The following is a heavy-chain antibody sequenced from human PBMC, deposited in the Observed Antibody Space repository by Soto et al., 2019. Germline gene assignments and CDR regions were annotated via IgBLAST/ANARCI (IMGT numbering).Heavy chain of an antibody. CDR1: GFTVSSNY. J-gene: IGHJ4*02. D-gene: IGHD2-2*01. V-gene: IGHV3-66*01. Sequence: PGGSLRLSCAASGFTVSSNYMSWVCQAPGKGLEWVSVIYSGGSTYYADSVKGRFTISRDNSKNTLYLQMNSLRAEDTAVYYCARAVSITAAHNHLFDYWGQGTLVTVSS. CDR3: ARAVSITAAHNHLFDY. CDR2: IYSGGST.